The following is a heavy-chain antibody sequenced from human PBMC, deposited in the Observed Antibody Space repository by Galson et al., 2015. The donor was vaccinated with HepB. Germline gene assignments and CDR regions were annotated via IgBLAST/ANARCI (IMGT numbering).Heavy chain of an antibody. J-gene: IGHJ4*02. Sequence: SVKVSCKASGYTFNKYAMNWVRQAPGQGPEWMGWINTNTGNPTYGQGFTGRFVFSLDTSVSTAYLQINSLKAEDTAVYYCARDRGSGSHFLDYWGQGTLVTVSS. D-gene: IGHD2-15*01. CDR3: ARDRGSGSHFLDY. CDR1: GYTFNKYA. CDR2: INTNTGNP. V-gene: IGHV7-4-1*02.